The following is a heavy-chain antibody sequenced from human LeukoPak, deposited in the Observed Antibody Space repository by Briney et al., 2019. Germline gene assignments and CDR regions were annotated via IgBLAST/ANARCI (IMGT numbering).Heavy chain of an antibody. D-gene: IGHD1-1*01. CDR3: ARNGYYFDY. CDR1: GDSITFGGYS. CDR2: IYHSGST. J-gene: IGHJ4*02. Sequence: SHSLSLTCAVSGDSITFGGYSWSWIPLPPGKALEWIGYIYHSGSTYYNPSLKSRVTISIDGSKNQFSLKLSSVTAADTAVYYCARNGYYFDYWGQGTLVTVSS. V-gene: IGHV4-30-2*01.